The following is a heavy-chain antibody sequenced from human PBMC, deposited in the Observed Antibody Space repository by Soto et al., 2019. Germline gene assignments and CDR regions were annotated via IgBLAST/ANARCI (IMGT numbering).Heavy chain of an antibody. D-gene: IGHD3-3*01. V-gene: IGHV3-73*01. CDR1: GFTFSGSA. Sequence: EVQLVESGGGLVQPGGSLKLSCAASGFTFSGSAMHWVRQASGKGLEWVGRIRSKANSYARAYAASVKGRFTISRDDSKNTAYLQMNSLKTEDTAVYYCTRRAYYDFWSGFGMDVWGQGTTVTVSS. J-gene: IGHJ6*02. CDR3: TRRAYYDFWSGFGMDV. CDR2: IRSKANSYAR.